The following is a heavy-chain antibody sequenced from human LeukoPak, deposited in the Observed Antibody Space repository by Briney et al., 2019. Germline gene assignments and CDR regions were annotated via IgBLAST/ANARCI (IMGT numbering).Heavy chain of an antibody. J-gene: IGHJ4*02. D-gene: IGHD2-15*01. Sequence: PGGSLRLSCAASGFTFSSYSMNWVRQAPGKGLEWVSAISGSGGSTYYADSVKGRFTISRDNSKNTLYLQMNSLRAEDTAVYYCAKMGSGGSSQGFFDYWGQGTLVTVSS. CDR1: GFTFSSYS. V-gene: IGHV3-23*01. CDR2: ISGSGGST. CDR3: AKMGSGGSSQGFFDY.